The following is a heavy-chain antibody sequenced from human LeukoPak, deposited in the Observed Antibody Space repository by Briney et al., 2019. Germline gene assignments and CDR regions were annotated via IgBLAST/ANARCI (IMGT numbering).Heavy chain of an antibody. V-gene: IGHV4-34*01. CDR2: INHSGST. CDR1: GGSFSGYY. D-gene: IGHD3-22*01. Sequence: PSETLSLTCAVYGGSFSGYYWSWIRQPPGKGLEWIGEINHSGSTNYNPSLKSRVTISVDTSKNQFSLKLSSVTAADTAVYYCARQHGSKPLRLAYYYYMDVWGKGTTVTVSS. CDR3: ARQHGSKPLRLAYYYYMDV. J-gene: IGHJ6*03.